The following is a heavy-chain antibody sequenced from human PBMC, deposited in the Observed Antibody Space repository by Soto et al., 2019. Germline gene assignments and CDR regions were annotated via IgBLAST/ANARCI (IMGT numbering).Heavy chain of an antibody. J-gene: IGHJ3*01. V-gene: IGHV3-23*01. CDR3: AKWDTSMLEGEECFDF. D-gene: IGHD5-18*01. CDR2: ISGSGYST. CDR1: GFIFTNYA. Sequence: EVQLLESGGGLLQPGGSLRLSCVGSGFIFTNYAIRWVRQAPGKGLEWVSSISGSGYSTYYADSVKGRLTISRDNSRDSAYLQIDGLRADDTAVYYCAKWDTSMLEGEECFDFLGQGTRVTVSS.